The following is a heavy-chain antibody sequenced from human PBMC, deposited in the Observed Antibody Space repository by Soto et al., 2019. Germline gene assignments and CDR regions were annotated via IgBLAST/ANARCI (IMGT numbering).Heavy chain of an antibody. V-gene: IGHV1-8*01. CDR3: ARDVGTTVTTLYGMDV. D-gene: IGHD4-4*01. CDR1: GYTFTSYD. J-gene: IGHJ6*02. Sequence: GASVKVSCKASGYTFTSYDINWVRQATGQGLEWMGWMNPNSGNTGYAQKFQGRVTMTRNTSISTAYMELSSLRSEDTAVYYCARDVGTTVTTLYGMDVWGQGTTVTVSS. CDR2: MNPNSGNT.